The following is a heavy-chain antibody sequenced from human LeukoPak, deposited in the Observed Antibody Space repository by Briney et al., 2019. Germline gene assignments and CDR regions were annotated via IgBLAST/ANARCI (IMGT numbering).Heavy chain of an antibody. J-gene: IGHJ4*02. CDR2: VYYSGTT. CDR3: ARQDTITTPGVDY. V-gene: IGHV4-39*01. CDR1: GGSISGSSYY. D-gene: IGHD3-3*01. Sequence: SETLSLTCTVSGGSISGSSYYWGWIRQPPGKGLEWIGNVYYSGTTYYNPSLKSRVTISVDTSKNQFSLKRSSVTAADTAVYYCARQDTITTPGVDYWGQGTPVTVSS.